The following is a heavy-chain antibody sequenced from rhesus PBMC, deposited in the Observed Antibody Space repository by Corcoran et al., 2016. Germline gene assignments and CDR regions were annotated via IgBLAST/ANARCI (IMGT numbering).Heavy chain of an antibody. J-gene: IGHJ2*01. Sequence: EVQLVQSGAEVKKPGASVKISCKASGYTFTDYYLHWVRQAPGKGLEWMGRGDPEDGEAIHAQKFQDRVTITADTSTDTAYRELSSLRSEDTAVYYCATEGGSWNWYFDLWGPGTPITISS. D-gene: IGHD6-25*01. V-gene: IGHV1-111*02. CDR3: ATEGGSWNWYFDL. CDR1: GYTFTDYY. CDR2: GDPEDGEA.